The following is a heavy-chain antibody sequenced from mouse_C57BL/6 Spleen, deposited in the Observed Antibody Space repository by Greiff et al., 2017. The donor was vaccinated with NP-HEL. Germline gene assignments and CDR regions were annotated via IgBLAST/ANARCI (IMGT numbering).Heavy chain of an antibody. CDR3: ARSPHDDAMDY. V-gene: IGHV1-26*01. J-gene: IGHJ4*01. CDR2: INPNNGGT. Sequence: EVQLQQSGPELVKPGASVKISCKASGYTFTDYYMNWVKQSHGKSLEWIGDINPNNGGTSYNQKFKGKATLTVDKSSSTAYMELRSLTSEDSAVYYCARSPHDDAMDYWGQGTSVTVSS. CDR1: GYTFTDYY.